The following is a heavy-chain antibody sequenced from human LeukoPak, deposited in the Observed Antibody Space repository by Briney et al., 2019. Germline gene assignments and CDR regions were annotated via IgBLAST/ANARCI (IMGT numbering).Heavy chain of an antibody. CDR3: ARPEWELVGFDY. V-gene: IGHV4-39*01. J-gene: IGHJ4*02. D-gene: IGHD1-26*01. CDR1: GGSISSTSYY. CDR2: IYYSGNT. Sequence: SETLSLTCTVSGGSISSTSYYRGWIRQPPGRGLEWIGSIYYSGNTYYNPSLKSRVTISVDTSKNQFSLKLTSVTAADTAVYYCARPEWELVGFDYWGQGTLVAVSS.